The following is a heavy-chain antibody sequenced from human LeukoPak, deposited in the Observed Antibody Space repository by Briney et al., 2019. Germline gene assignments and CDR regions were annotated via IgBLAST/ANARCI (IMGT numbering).Heavy chain of an antibody. D-gene: IGHD3-10*01. CDR3: ARCYGSGPYYMDV. V-gene: IGHV4-61*02. CDR2: FYTSGST. CDR1: GGSISSGSYY. Sequence: SETLSLTCTVSGGSISSGSYYWSWIRQPAGKGLEWIGRFYTSGSTNYNPSLKSRVTISVDTSKNQFSLKLSSVTAADTAVYYCARCYGSGPYYMDVWGKGTTVTISS. J-gene: IGHJ6*03.